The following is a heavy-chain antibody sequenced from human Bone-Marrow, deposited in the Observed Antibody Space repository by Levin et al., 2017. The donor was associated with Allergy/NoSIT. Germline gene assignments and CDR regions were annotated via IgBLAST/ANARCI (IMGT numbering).Heavy chain of an antibody. D-gene: IGHD6-19*01. V-gene: IGHV3-7*01. CDR1: GFSFSSYW. J-gene: IGHJ4*02. CDR3: ARSTYSSPHYY. CDR2: IKQDGSEK. Sequence: GGSLRLSCAASGFSFSSYWMSWVRQAPGKGLEWVANIKQDGSEKYYVDSVKGRFTISRDNAKNSLYLQMNSLRAEDTAVYYCARSTYSSPHYYWGQGTLVTVSS.